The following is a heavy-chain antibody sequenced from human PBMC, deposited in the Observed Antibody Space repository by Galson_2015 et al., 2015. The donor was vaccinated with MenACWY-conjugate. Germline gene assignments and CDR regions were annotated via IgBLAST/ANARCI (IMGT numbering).Heavy chain of an antibody. CDR1: GYTFTSYY. Sequence: SVKVSCKASGYTFTSYYMHWVRQAPGQGLEWMGIINPSGGSTSYAQKFQGRVTVTRDTSTSTVYMELSSLRSEDTAVYYCARVAMVEATQIDYWGQGTLVTVSS. CDR3: ARVAMVEATQIDY. J-gene: IGHJ4*02. V-gene: IGHV1-46*03. D-gene: IGHD1-26*01. CDR2: INPSGGST.